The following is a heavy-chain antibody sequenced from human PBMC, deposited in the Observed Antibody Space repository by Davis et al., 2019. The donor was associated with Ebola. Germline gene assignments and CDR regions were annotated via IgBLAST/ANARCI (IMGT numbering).Heavy chain of an antibody. Sequence: PGGSLRLSCAASGFTFSSFGMHWVRQAPGKRLEWVAIISNDGSNEFYADSVKGRFTISRDNSKNTLYLQMNSLRAEDTAVYYCAKDRLGSATTVTTHWFDPWGQGTLVTVSS. D-gene: IGHD4-17*01. V-gene: IGHV3-30*18. CDR1: GFTFSSFG. J-gene: IGHJ5*02. CDR2: ISNDGSNE. CDR3: AKDRLGSATTVTTHWFDP.